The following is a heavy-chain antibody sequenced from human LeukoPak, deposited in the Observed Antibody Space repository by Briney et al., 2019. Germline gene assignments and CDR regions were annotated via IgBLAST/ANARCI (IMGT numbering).Heavy chain of an antibody. CDR3: VRDSSKWYYDF. D-gene: IGHD6-13*01. CDR1: GSTFSTYW. J-gene: IGHJ4*02. V-gene: IGHV3-74*01. CDR2: INSDGSGT. Sequence: GGSLRLSCAASGSTFSTYWIHWVRQAPGKGLVWVSRINSDGSGTSYADSVKGRFTISRDNAKNTLYLQMNSLRVEDTTVYYCVRDSSKWYYDFWGQGSLVTVSS.